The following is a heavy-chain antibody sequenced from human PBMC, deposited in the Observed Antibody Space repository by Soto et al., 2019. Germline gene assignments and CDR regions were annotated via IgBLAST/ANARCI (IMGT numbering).Heavy chain of an antibody. CDR1: GYTFTSYG. V-gene: IGHV1-18*01. D-gene: IGHD1-26*01. Sequence: ASVKVSCKASGYTFTSYGISWVRQAPGQGLEWMGWISAYNGNTNYAQKLQGRVTMTTDTSTSTAYMELRSLRSDDTAVYYCARDRDYSGSYPIDYWGQGTLVTVSS. CDR2: ISAYNGNT. J-gene: IGHJ4*02. CDR3: ARDRDYSGSYPIDY.